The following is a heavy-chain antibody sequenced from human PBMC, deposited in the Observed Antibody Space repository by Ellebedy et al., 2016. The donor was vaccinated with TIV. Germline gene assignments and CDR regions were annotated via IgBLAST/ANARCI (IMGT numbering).Heavy chain of an antibody. CDR2: AQ. J-gene: IGHJ4*02. V-gene: IGHV4-59*01. CDR1: GASITNYF. D-gene: IGHD4-11*01. Sequence: SETLSLTCTVSGASITNYFWTWFRQPPGKGLEWIGYAQKYNPSLASRVTISVDTSKNELPLKLTSVTAAGTARYYCARGRVDDSGNGIFDYWGPGILVTVSS. CDR3: ARGRVDDSGNGIFDY.